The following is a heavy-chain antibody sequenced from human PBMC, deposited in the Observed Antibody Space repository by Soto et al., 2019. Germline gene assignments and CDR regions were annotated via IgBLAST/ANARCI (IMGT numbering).Heavy chain of an antibody. CDR1: AFTFSSYG. D-gene: IGHD3-22*01. Sequence: QVQLVESGGGVVQPGRSLRLSCAASAFTFSSYGMHWVRQAPGKGLDWVAVISYDGSNKYYADSVKGRFTISRDNSKNTLYLQMNSLRAEDTAVYYCAKANYYDSSGYYYYQYGMDVWGQGTTVTVSS. J-gene: IGHJ6*02. CDR3: AKANYYDSSGYYYYQYGMDV. CDR2: ISYDGSNK. V-gene: IGHV3-30*18.